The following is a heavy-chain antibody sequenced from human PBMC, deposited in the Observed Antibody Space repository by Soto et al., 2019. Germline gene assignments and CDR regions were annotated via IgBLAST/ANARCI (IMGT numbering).Heavy chain of an antibody. CDR3: ARGLDYSNHYYYYGMDV. J-gene: IGHJ6*02. CDR2: IIPIFGTA. Sequence: SVKVSCKASGGTFSSYAISWVRQAPGQGLEWMGGIIPIFGTANYAQKFQGRVTITADESTSTAYMELSSLRSEDTAVYYCARGLDYSNHYYYYGMDVWGQGTTVTVSS. CDR1: GGTFSSYA. D-gene: IGHD4-4*01. V-gene: IGHV1-69*13.